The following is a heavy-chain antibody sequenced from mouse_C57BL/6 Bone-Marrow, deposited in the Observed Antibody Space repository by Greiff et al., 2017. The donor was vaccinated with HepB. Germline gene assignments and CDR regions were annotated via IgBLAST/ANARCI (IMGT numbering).Heavy chain of an antibody. CDR3: ARDPLYGYDGFFDY. CDR2: ISDGGSYT. Sequence: EVKLVESGGGLVKPGGSLKLSCAASGSTFSSYAMSWVRQTPEKRLEWVATISDGGSYTYYPDNVKGRFTISRDNAKNNLYLQMSHLKSEDTAMYYCARDPLYGYDGFFDYWGQGTTLTVSS. J-gene: IGHJ2*01. D-gene: IGHD2-2*01. V-gene: IGHV5-4*01. CDR1: GSTFSSYA.